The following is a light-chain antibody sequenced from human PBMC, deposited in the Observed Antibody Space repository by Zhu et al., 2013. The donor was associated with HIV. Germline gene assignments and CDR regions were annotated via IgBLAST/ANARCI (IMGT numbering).Light chain of an antibody. CDR2: DSD. J-gene: IGLJ2*01. Sequence: HSVLTQPPSVSAAPGQKVTISCSGSDSNIGHNYVSWYQQVPRTAPRLIILDSDKRPPGIPDRFSGSRSGTSATLVITGLQTGDEADYYCETWDSSLSSVIFGGGTKLTVL. V-gene: IGLV1-51*01. CDR3: ETWDSSLSSVI. CDR1: DSNIGHNY.